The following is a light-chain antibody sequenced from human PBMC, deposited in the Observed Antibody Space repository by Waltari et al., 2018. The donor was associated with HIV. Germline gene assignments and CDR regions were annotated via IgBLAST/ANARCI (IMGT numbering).Light chain of an antibody. CDR2: GNS. V-gene: IGLV1-40*01. J-gene: IGLJ2*01. Sequence: QSVLTQPPSVSGAPGQRVTISCPGSSSNIGAGYDVHWYQQLPGTAPKLLIYGNSNRPSGVPDRCSGSKSGTSASLAITGLQAEDEADYYCQSYDSSLSAPVVFGGGTKLTVL. CDR1: SSNIGAGYD. CDR3: QSYDSSLSAPVV.